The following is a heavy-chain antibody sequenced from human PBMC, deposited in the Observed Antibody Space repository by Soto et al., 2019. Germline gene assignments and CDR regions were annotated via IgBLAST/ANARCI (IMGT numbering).Heavy chain of an antibody. CDR2: VSIGGST. Sequence: PGGSLRLSCAASGFTFSSYAMGWVRQGPGKGLEWVAVVSIGGSTHYADSVRGRFTISRDNSKNTLSLQMNSLRAEDTAVYYCARSFSRGWYYFDYWGQGTLVTVSS. J-gene: IGHJ4*02. CDR3: ARSFSRGWYYFDY. CDR1: GFTFSSYA. D-gene: IGHD6-19*01. V-gene: IGHV3-23*01.